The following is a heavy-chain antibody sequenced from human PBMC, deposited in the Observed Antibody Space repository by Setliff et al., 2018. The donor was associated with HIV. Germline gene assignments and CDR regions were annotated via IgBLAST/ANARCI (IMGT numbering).Heavy chain of an antibody. CDR2: IHFSGST. D-gene: IGHD1-1*01. CDR3: ARDWNHYFYYMDV. Sequence: SETLSLTCTVSGASVNTNNYYWGWIRQPPGKGLEWIGNIHFSGSTYYNPSLKSRVTISVDTSKNQFSLKLTSVTAADTAVYYCARDWNHYFYYMDVWGKGTTVTVSS. V-gene: IGHV4-39*07. CDR1: GASVNTNNYY. J-gene: IGHJ6*03.